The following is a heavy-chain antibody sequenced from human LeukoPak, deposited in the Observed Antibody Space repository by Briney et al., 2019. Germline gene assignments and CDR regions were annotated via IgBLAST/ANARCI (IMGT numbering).Heavy chain of an antibody. CDR1: GGSISGSY. CDR2: IYYSGTT. V-gene: IGHV4-59*08. Sequence: PSETLSLTCTVSGGSISGSYWSWIRQPPGKALEWIGYIYYSGTTNYNPSLKSRVTISVDTSKNQFSLKLSSVTAADTAVYYCAILPTDSSSDHYWGQGTLVSVSS. J-gene: IGHJ4*02. D-gene: IGHD6-6*01. CDR3: AILPTDSSSDHY.